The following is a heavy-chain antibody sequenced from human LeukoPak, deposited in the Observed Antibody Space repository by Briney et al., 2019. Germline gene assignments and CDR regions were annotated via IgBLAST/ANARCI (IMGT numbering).Heavy chain of an antibody. J-gene: IGHJ4*02. D-gene: IGHD2-15*01. CDR3: AKSLWGTSGCTDY. CDR2: IGGRDDAT. V-gene: IGHV3-23*01. Sequence: GRSLRLSCEASGFNFNIYGMNWVRQAPGKGLQWVSNIGGRDDATYYADSVKGRFTISRDNFKNTVYLEMSNLRIEDTAIYYCAKSLWGTSGCTDYWGQGTLVTVSS. CDR1: GFNFNIYG.